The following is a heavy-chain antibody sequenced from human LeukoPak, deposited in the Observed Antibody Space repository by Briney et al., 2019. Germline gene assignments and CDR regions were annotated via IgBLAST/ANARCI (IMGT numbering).Heavy chain of an antibody. J-gene: IGHJ4*02. CDR2: IRSQADSYAT. CDR3: AKSGLNRFDY. Sequence: GGSLRLSCAASGFGFSGSGMHWVRQASGKGLEWVGHIRSQADSYATVYGASAKGRFTITRDDSENTAYLQMNSLKTEDTAVYYCAKSGLNRFDYWGQGTLVTVSS. CDR1: GFGFSGSG. V-gene: IGHV3-73*01. D-gene: IGHD2-15*01.